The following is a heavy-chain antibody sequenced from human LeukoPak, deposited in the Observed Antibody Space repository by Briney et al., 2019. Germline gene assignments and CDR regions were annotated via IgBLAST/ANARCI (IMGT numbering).Heavy chain of an antibody. CDR2: IYSSGSV. CDR3: STRNILAWYFDL. D-gene: IGHD3-9*01. J-gene: IGHJ2*01. Sequence: SETLSLTCTVSGGSISSSRYYWGWISQPPGKGLEWIGSIYSSGSVYYNPSLKSRVTISLDTSKNQFSLKLSSVTAADTAVYYCSTRNILAWYFDLWGRGTLVTVSS. V-gene: IGHV4-39*01. CDR1: GGSISSSRYY.